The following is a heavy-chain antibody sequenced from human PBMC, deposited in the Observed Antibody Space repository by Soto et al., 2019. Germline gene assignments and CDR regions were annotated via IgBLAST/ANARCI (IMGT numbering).Heavy chain of an antibody. CDR3: ATDLGYCSSATCFSYFNS. CDR2: INSDGSST. Sequence: EVQLVESGGGLVQPGGSLRLSCEASGFSFSSSWMHWVRQAPGKGPVWVARINSDGSSTSYADSVKGRFTIFRDNAKYTLDLQMNSLRVEDTAVYYCATDLGYCSSATCFSYFNSWGQGTLVTVSS. J-gene: IGHJ4*02. CDR1: GFSFSSSW. D-gene: IGHD2-2*01. V-gene: IGHV3-74*01.